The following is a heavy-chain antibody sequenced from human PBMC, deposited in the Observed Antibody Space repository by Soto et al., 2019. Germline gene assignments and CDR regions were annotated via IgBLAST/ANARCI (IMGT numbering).Heavy chain of an antibody. CDR3: ATRITVFGLLIPPFDP. CDR1: GGSVNCYY. Sequence: SETLSLTCAVYGGSVNCYYGKWVRQPPGKGLEWIGEINHTGGTHYNPSLKRRVTMSVDTSKNQFSLRLSSVTAADTAIYYCATRITVFGLLIPPFDPWGQGTQVTVSS. V-gene: IGHV4-34*01. J-gene: IGHJ5*02. D-gene: IGHD3-3*01. CDR2: INHTGGT.